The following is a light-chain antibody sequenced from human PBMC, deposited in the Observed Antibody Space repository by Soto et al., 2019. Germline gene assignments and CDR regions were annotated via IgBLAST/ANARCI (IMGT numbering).Light chain of an antibody. V-gene: IGKV3-20*01. CDR3: QHFGGTTFT. CDR1: QSVSSSC. J-gene: IGKJ5*01. Sequence: LTQYKATLSVSPAAGGTLGCSSSQSVSSSCIAWYQQRPGQTPSLLIYGASTRATGIPDRFSGSGSGTHFTLTISRLEPGDFAVYYCQHFGGTTFTFGQVRRLE. CDR2: GAS.